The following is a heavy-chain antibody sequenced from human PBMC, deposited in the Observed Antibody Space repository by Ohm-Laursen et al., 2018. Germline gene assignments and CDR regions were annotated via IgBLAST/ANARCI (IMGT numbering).Heavy chain of an antibody. CDR2: INHSGST. CDR1: GGSFSGYY. D-gene: IGHD6-19*01. V-gene: IGHV4-34*01. CDR3: ARGPIGYSSGWYWGAFDY. Sequence: SETLSLTCAVYGGSFSGYYWSWIRQPPGKGLEWIGEINHSGSTNYNPSLKSRVTISVDTSKNQFSLKLSSVTAADTAVYYCARGPIGYSSGWYWGAFDYWGQGTLVTVSS. J-gene: IGHJ4*02.